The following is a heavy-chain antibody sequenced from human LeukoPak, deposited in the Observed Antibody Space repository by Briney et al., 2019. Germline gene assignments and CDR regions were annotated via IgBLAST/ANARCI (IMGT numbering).Heavy chain of an antibody. D-gene: IGHD2-2*01. CDR2: IIPIFGTA. Sequence: GASVKVSCKASGGTFISYAISWVRQAPGQGLEWMGGIIPIFGTANYAQKFQGRVTITADESTSTAYMELSSLRSEDTAVYYCARSIVVVPAARSYYYYGMDVWGQGTTVTVSS. CDR1: GGTFISYA. V-gene: IGHV1-69*13. J-gene: IGHJ6*02. CDR3: ARSIVVVPAARSYYYYGMDV.